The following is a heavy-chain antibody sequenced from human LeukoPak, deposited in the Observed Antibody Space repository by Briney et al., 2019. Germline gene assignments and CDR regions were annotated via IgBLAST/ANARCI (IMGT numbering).Heavy chain of an antibody. D-gene: IGHD6-19*01. CDR1: GFTFSNYA. J-gene: IGHJ4*02. CDR2: ISTISGSGPGT. CDR3: AKDQALLVYSSGWFFDY. Sequence: PGGSLRLSCAASGFTFSNYAMSWVRQAPGKGLEWVSAISTISGSGPGTYYADSVKGRFTISRGNSKNTLYLQMNSLRAEDTAVYYCAKDQALLVYSSGWFFDYWGQGTLVTVSS. V-gene: IGHV3-23*01.